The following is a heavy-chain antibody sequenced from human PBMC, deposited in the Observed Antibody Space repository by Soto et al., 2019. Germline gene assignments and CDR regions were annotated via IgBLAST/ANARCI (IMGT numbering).Heavy chain of an antibody. D-gene: IGHD1-26*01. CDR3: AKDRAWGWELLVSLDAFDI. CDR2: LSWNSGSI. Sequence: EVQLVESGGGLVQPGRSLRLSCAASGFTFDDYAMHWVRQAPGKGLEWVSGLSWNSGSIGYADSVKGRFTISRDNANNPPSLQMNSLRAEDTALYYCAKDRAWGWELLVSLDAFDIWGQGTMVTVSS. J-gene: IGHJ3*02. V-gene: IGHV3-9*01. CDR1: GFTFDDYA.